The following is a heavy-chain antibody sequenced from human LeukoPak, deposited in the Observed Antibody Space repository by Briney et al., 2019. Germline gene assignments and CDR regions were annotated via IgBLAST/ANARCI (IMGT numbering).Heavy chain of an antibody. CDR1: GFTFSDYG. V-gene: IGHV3-30*02. Sequence: GGSLRLSCATSGFTFSDYGMHWVRQAPGKGLEWVTFIRYDGGDRKYADSVKGRFTISRDNSKNTLYVQMNSLRVEDTAVYYCAKGLRKDYGDYAGLDSWGRGTLVTVSS. D-gene: IGHD4-17*01. CDR2: IRYDGGDR. J-gene: IGHJ4*02. CDR3: AKGLRKDYGDYAGLDS.